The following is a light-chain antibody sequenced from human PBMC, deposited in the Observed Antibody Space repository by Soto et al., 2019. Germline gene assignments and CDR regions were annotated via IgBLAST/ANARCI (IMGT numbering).Light chain of an antibody. CDR3: AAWDDSWNGVV. Sequence: QAVVTQPPSASETPGQRVTISCSGSSFNIGSHPVNWYQQLPRTAPKVIIHSNNQRPSRVPDRFSGSKSGTSASLAISGLQSEDEADYFCAAWDDSWNGVVFGGGTKLTVL. J-gene: IGLJ2*01. CDR1: SFNIGSHP. CDR2: SNN. V-gene: IGLV1-44*01.